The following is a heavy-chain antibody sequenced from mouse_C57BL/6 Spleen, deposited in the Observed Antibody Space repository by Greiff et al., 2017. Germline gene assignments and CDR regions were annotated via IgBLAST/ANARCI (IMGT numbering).Heavy chain of an antibody. V-gene: IGHV1-82*01. CDR1: GYAFSSSW. Sequence: VQLQQSGPELVKPGASVKISCKASGYAFSSSWMNWVKQRPGKGLEWIGRIYPGDGDTNYNGKFKGKATLTADKSSSTAYMQLSSLTSEASAVYFCARENEFDGNYADWGPGTTLTVSS. J-gene: IGHJ2*01. D-gene: IGHD2-1*01. CDR2: IYPGDGDT. CDR3: ARENEFDGNYAD.